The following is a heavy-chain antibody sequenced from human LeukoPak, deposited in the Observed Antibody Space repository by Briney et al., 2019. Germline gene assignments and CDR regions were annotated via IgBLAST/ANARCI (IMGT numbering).Heavy chain of an antibody. CDR3: ARPAYLGIVGATDDAFDI. CDR1: GGSISSYY. CDR2: IYYSGST. Sequence: SETLSLTCTVSGGSISSYYWSWIRQPPGKGLEWIGYIYYSGSTNYNPSLKSRVTISVDTSKNQFSLKLTSVTAADTAVYYCARPAYLGIVGATDDAFDIWGQGTMVTVSS. D-gene: IGHD1-26*01. V-gene: IGHV4-59*01. J-gene: IGHJ3*02.